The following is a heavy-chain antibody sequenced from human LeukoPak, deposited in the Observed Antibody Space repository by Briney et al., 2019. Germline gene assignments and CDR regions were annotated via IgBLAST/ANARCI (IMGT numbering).Heavy chain of an antibody. J-gene: IGHJ4*02. CDR3: ARDLPIPDY. CDR2: ISNGGSYK. CDR1: GFTFSTYG. V-gene: IGHV3-30*03. Sequence: PGGSLRLSCEASGFTFSTYGMHWVRQAPGKGLEWVAGISNGGSYKYYADSVKGRFTISRDNSRNTLYLQMNSLRAEDTAVYYCARDLPIPDYWGQGTLVTVSS.